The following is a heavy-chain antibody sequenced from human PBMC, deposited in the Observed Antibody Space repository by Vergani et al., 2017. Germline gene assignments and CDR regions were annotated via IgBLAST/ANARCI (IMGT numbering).Heavy chain of an antibody. D-gene: IGHD3-10*01. Sequence: EVQLLESGGDLVQPGGSLRLSCAASGFTFSSYAMSWVRQAPGKGLEWVSAISGSGGSTYYADSVKGRFTISRDNSKNTLYLQMISLRAEDTAVYYCAKGAQVRGVINSYYYYGMDVWGQGTTVTVSS. CDR2: ISGSGGST. V-gene: IGHV3-23*01. CDR3: AKGAQVRGVINSYYYYGMDV. J-gene: IGHJ6*02. CDR1: GFTFSSYA.